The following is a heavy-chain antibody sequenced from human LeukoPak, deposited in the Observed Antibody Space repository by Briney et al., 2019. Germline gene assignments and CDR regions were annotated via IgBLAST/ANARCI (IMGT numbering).Heavy chain of an antibody. CDR1: GFTFNSYS. Sequence: GGSLRLSCAASGFTFNSYSMNWVRQVPGKGLEWVSSISSSSSYIYYADSVKGRFTISRDNAKNSLYLQMNSLRAEDTVVYYCARDLYGGTGRDYWGQGTLVTVSS. D-gene: IGHD4-23*01. CDR3: ARDLYGGTGRDY. V-gene: IGHV3-21*01. J-gene: IGHJ4*02. CDR2: ISSSSSYI.